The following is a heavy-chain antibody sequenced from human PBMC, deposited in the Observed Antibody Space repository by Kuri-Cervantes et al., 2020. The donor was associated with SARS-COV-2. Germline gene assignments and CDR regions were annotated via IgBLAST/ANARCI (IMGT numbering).Heavy chain of an antibody. CDR2: IYYSGST. CDR1: GGSISRYY. J-gene: IGHJ6*03. V-gene: IGHV4-59*08. D-gene: IGHD3-22*01. CDR3: ARSGGYYHYYYYYMDV. Sequence: GSLRLSCTVSGGSISRYYWSWIRQTPGKGLEWIGFIYYSGSTNYNPSLKSRVTMSVDTSKNQFSLKLSSVTSADTAVYYCARSGGYYHYYYYYMDVWGTGPTVTVSS.